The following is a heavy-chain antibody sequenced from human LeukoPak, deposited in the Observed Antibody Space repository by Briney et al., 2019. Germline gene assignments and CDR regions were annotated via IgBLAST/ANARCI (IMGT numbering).Heavy chain of an antibody. CDR2: TYYRSKWYN. CDR1: GDSVSSNSVT. CDR3: ARAPYSLSNWFDP. J-gene: IGHJ5*02. D-gene: IGHD6-13*01. Sequence: SQTLSLTCAISGDSVSSNSVTWNWIRQSPSRGLEWLGRTYYRSKWYNDYAVSVKSRITINPDTSKNQFSLQLNSVTPEDTAVYYCARAPYSLSNWFDPWGQGTLVTVSS. V-gene: IGHV6-1*01.